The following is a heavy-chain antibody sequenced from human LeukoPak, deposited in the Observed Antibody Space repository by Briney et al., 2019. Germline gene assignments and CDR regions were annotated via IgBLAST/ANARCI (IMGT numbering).Heavy chain of an antibody. CDR1: GGSISSGNYY. V-gene: IGHV4-39*02. CDR2: IDYAGNT. CDR3: ARRSKTYTGTYQMPFDY. Sequence: SETLSLTCSVPGGSISSGNYYWGWIRQPPGKGLEWIASIDYAGNTYYNPSLKSRVTISVDTSKNHFSLKLKSVTAADTTVYYCARRSKTYTGTYQMPFDYWGQGTLVAVSS. J-gene: IGHJ4*02. D-gene: IGHD2-2*01.